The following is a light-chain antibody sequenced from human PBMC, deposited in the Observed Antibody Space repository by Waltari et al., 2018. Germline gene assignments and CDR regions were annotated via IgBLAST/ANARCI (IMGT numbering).Light chain of an antibody. CDR2: DAS. CDR1: QDISSA. V-gene: IGKV1-13*02. J-gene: IGKJ4*01. Sequence: AIQLTQSPSSLSASVGDQVTITFRASQDISSALAWYQLRPGKAPKFLIYDASILESGVPSRFRGSGSGTDFTLTISSLQPDDFGTYFCQQFNSFPLTFGGGTKVEMK. CDR3: QQFNSFPLT.